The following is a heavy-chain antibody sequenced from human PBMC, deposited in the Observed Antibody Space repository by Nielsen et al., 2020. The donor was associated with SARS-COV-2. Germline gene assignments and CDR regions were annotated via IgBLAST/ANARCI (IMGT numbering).Heavy chain of an antibody. CDR3: ASTPLSGGFYYYYMDV. V-gene: IGHV1-69*13. CDR1: GGTFSSYA. D-gene: IGHD2-15*01. J-gene: IGHJ6*03. Sequence: SVKVSCKASGGTFSSYAISWVRQAPGQGLEWMGGIIPIFGTANYAQKFQGRVTITADESTSTAYMELSSLRSDDTAVYYCASTPLSGGFYYYYMDVWGKGTTVTVSS. CDR2: IIPIFGTA.